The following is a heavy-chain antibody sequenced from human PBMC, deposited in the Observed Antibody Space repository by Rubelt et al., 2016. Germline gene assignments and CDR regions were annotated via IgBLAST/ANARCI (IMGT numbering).Heavy chain of an antibody. CDR2: ISSSSSTI. Sequence: QVQLQQWGAGLLKPSETLSLACGVYSGSLSGYYWNWIRQSPGKGLEWVSYISSSSSTIYYADSVKGRFTISRDNAKNSLYLQLNSLRAEDTAVYYCARVAIVGATGVFDYWGQGTLVTVSS. J-gene: IGHJ4*02. CDR1: SGSLSGYY. D-gene: IGHD1-26*01. V-gene: IGHV3-11*04. CDR3: ARVAIVGATGVFDY.